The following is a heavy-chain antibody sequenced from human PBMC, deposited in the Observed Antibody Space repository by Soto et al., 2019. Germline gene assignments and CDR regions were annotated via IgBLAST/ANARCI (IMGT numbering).Heavy chain of an antibody. CDR3: TTMIRGVIMRSFDY. CDR2: IKTEAEGGTT. V-gene: IGHV3-15*07. J-gene: IGHJ4*02. CDR1: GFTFSNAW. D-gene: IGHD3-10*01. Sequence: GGSLRLSCAASGFTFSNAWMNWVRQAPGKGLEWVGRIKTEAEGGTTDYAAPVKGRFTVSRDDSKKMLYLQMDSLKSEDTAVYYCTTMIRGVIMRSFDYWGQGALVTVSS.